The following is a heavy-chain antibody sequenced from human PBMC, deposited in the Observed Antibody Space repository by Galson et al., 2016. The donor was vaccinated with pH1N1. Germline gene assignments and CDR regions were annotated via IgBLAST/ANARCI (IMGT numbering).Heavy chain of an antibody. CDR3: AHNNYGDYVNWFDP. Sequence: PALVTPTQTLTLTCTFSGFSLSTNGVGVGWIRQPPGKALEWLAVIYWNDDKRYSPSLKSRLTITKDTSKNQVVLTMTSMDPVDTATYYCAHNNYGDYVNWFDPWAREPWSPSPQ. D-gene: IGHD4-17*01. CDR2: IYWNDDK. J-gene: IGHJ5*02. V-gene: IGHV2-5*01. CDR1: GFSLSTNGVG.